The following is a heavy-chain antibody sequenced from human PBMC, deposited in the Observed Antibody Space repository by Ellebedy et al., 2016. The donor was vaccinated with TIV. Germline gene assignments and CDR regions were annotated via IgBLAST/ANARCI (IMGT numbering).Heavy chain of an antibody. CDR3: VKGDVDIVATLDF. Sequence: GESLKISCSASGFTFSTYAMHWVRQAPGKGLEHISALTPKGGNTYYADSVKGRFTISRDNSRNTLYLQMSSLRPEDTAIYYCVKGDVDIVATLDFWGQGTLVTVSS. D-gene: IGHD5-12*01. J-gene: IGHJ4*02. CDR2: LTPKGGNT. CDR1: GFTFSTYA. V-gene: IGHV3-64D*06.